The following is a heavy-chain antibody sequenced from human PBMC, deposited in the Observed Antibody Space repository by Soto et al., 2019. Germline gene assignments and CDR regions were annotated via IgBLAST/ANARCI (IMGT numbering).Heavy chain of an antibody. CDR3: ARDEVYRYGYFNRFYYYAMDV. CDR1: GGSISSAY. V-gene: IGHV4-59*13. J-gene: IGHJ6*02. Sequence: PSETLSLTCTVSGGSISSAYWSWIRQSPGKGLEWIGYISNSGTTKYNPSLKSQVTISVDTSNNQLSLKLTSVTAADTAVYFCARDEVYRYGYFNRFYYYAMDVWGQGTTVTVSS. CDR2: ISNSGTT. D-gene: IGHD5-18*01.